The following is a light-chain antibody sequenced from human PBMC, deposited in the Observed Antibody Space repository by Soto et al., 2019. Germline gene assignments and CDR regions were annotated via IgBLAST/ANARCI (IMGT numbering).Light chain of an antibody. Sequence: DIQLTQSPSFLSASIGDRVTITCRASQGISSYLAWYQQKPGKAPNLLIYAAFTLQSGVPSRFSGSGSGTEFTLTISSLQPEDFATYYCQQVSTYPITFGQATLLEIK. CDR2: AAF. CDR3: QQVSTYPIT. J-gene: IGKJ5*01. V-gene: IGKV1-9*01. CDR1: QGISSY.